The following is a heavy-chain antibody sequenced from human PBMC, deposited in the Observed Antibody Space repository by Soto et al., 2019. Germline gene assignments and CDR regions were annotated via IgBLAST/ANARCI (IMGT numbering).Heavy chain of an antibody. CDR1: GGSFSGYY. Sequence: SETLSLTCAVYGGSFSGYYWSWIRQPPGKGLEWIGEINHSGSTIYNPSLKSRVTISVDTSKNQFSLTLSSVTAADTAVYYCAKLAGYCSGTSCYGHYAMDVWGQGTTVTVSS. CDR2: INHSGST. CDR3: AKLAGYCSGTSCYGHYAMDV. J-gene: IGHJ6*02. V-gene: IGHV4-34*01. D-gene: IGHD2-2*01.